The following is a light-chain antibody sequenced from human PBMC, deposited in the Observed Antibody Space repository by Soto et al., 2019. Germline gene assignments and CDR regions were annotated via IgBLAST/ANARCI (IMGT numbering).Light chain of an antibody. Sequence: QSALTQPASVSGSPGQSITISCTGTSSDVGSYNLVSWYQHHPGKAPKLMIYEGTKRPSGVSNRFSGSKSGNTASLTVSGLQAEDEADYYCCSYAGDTTVLFGGGTKLTVL. CDR3: CSYAGDTTVL. CDR1: SSDVGSYNL. CDR2: EGT. V-gene: IGLV2-23*01. J-gene: IGLJ2*01.